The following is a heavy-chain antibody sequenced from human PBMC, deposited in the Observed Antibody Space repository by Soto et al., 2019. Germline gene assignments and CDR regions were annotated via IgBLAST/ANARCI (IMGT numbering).Heavy chain of an antibody. Sequence: QLQLQESGSGLVKPSQTLSLTCAVSGGSISSGGYSWSWIRQPPGKGLEWIGYIYHSGSTYYNPSLQRRGTISVDRSQNQFSLKLSSVTAADTAVYYCAGGPGVARNYWGQGTLVTVSS. CDR2: IYHSGST. D-gene: IGHD5-12*01. CDR1: GGSISSGGYS. V-gene: IGHV4-30-2*01. J-gene: IGHJ4*02. CDR3: AGGPGVARNY.